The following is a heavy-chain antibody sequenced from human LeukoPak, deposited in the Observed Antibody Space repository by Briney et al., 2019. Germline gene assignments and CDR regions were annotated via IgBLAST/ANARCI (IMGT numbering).Heavy chain of an antibody. CDR3: ATERERRITD. V-gene: IGHV4-38-2*02. CDR1: GFSISLGYY. CDR2: IHPSGTT. D-gene: IGHD1-1*01. Sequence: SETLSLTCDVSGFSISLGYYWVWLRHPAGQGLEWIGSIHPSGTTFYNSSLNSRITMTIDAPKNQFSLTLSLVTAVDTAVYFCATERERRITDWGQGTLVTVSS. J-gene: IGHJ4*02.